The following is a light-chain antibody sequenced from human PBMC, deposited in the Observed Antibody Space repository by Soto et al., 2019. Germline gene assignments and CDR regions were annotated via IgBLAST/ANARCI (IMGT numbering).Light chain of an antibody. CDR3: GTWDSSLSGVV. V-gene: IGLV1-51*01. Sequence: QPVLTQPPSVSAAPGQKVTISCSGSSSNIGINYVSWYRQFPGTAPKVLIYDDVKRPSGIPDRISASKSGTSATLGITGLQTGDEADYYCGTWDSSLSGVVFGGGTKLTVL. CDR2: DDV. CDR1: SSNIGINY. J-gene: IGLJ2*01.